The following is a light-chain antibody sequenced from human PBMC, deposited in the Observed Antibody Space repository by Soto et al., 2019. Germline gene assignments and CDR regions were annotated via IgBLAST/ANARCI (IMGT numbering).Light chain of an antibody. CDR2: GAS. V-gene: IGKV3D-15*01. CDR1: QSISDT. J-gene: IGKJ4*01. Sequence: EIVMTQSPATLSVSPGGRATLSCRASQSISDTLAWYQQKPGQAPRLLIYGASSRATGIPDRFSGSGSGTDFTLTISSLQSEDFAVYYCQQYNNWPPLTFGGGTKVDI. CDR3: QQYNNWPPLT.